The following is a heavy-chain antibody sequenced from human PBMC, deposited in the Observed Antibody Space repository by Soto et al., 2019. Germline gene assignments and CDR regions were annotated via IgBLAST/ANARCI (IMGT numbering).Heavy chain of an antibody. J-gene: IGHJ3*02. CDR3: ASYGSGCYYWGHAIDT. Sequence: SVKVSCKASGGTFSSYAISWVRQAPGQGLEWMGGIIPIFGTANYAQKFQGRVTITADESTSTAYMELSSLRSEDTAVYYCASYGSGCYYWGHAIDTWCQGTTVSDSS. V-gene: IGHV1-69*13. D-gene: IGHD3-10*01. CDR2: IIPIFGTA. CDR1: GGTFSSYA.